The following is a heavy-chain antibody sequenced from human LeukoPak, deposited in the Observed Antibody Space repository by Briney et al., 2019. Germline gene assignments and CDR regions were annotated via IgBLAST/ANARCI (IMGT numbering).Heavy chain of an antibody. CDR3: AREFMRVTAFDI. D-gene: IGHD2-21*02. CDR2: IIPHSGGT. CDR1: GYTFNDNY. V-gene: IGHV1-2*02. J-gene: IGHJ3*02. Sequence: SVKVSCKASGYTFNDNYIHWVRQAPGQGLEWMGWIIPHSGGTSYEENFQGRVTLTRDTSISTAYMDLSSLISDDTAVYYCAREFMRVTAFDIWGQGTMVTVSS.